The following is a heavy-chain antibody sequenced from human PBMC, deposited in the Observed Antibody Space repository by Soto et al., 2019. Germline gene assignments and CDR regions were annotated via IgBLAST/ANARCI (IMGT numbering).Heavy chain of an antibody. CDR3: ARGSSSGWGYNWFDP. CDR2: IWYDGSNK. V-gene: IGHV3-33*01. J-gene: IGHJ5*02. CDR1: GFTFSSYG. D-gene: IGHD6-19*01. Sequence: GGSLRLSCAASGFTFSSYGMHWVRQAPGKGLEWVAVIWYDGSNKYYADSVKGRFTISRDNSKNTLYLQMNSLRAEDTAVYYCARGSSSGWGYNWFDPWGQGTLVTVSS.